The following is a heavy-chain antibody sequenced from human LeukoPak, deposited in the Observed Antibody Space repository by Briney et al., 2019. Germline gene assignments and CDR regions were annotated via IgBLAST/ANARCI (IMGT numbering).Heavy chain of an antibody. Sequence: GGSLRLSCAASGFTFSSYYMHWVRQAPGKGLEWVAVISYDGSKKYYAGSVKGRFTISRDNSKNMLYLQMSSLRAEDTAVYYCVRDNSGYPNWFDFWGQGTLVTVSS. CDR2: ISYDGSKK. D-gene: IGHD3-22*01. J-gene: IGHJ5*01. CDR1: GFTFSSYY. V-gene: IGHV3-30*04. CDR3: VRDNSGYPNWFDF.